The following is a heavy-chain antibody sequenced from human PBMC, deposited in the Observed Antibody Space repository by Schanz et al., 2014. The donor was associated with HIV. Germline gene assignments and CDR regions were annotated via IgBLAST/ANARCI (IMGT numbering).Heavy chain of an antibody. CDR3: VKEDCSGGLCNSDH. CDR2: ISYDGSNK. V-gene: IGHV3-30*18. CDR1: RFSFRGYG. Sequence: QVQLVESGGGVVQPGRSLILSCAASRFSFRGYGMHWVRQTPGKGLEWVAVISYDGSNKYYVDSVKGRFTISRDDSKNTLYLQMNRLRAEDTAVYYCVKEDCSGGLCNSDHWGQGTLVTVSS. J-gene: IGHJ4*02. D-gene: IGHD2-15*01.